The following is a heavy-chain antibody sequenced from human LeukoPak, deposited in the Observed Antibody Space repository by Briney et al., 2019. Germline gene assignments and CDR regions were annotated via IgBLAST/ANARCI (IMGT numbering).Heavy chain of an antibody. J-gene: IGHJ5*02. CDR2: MRHDGSNE. CDR3: AKDRTVVVTAYGGWFDP. D-gene: IGHD2-15*01. CDR1: GITFSTSG. V-gene: IGHV3-30*02. Sequence: GRSLRLSCAASGITFSTSGMHWVRQAPGRGLEWVAFMRHDGSNEKYADSVKGRFTISRDNSKNTLYLQMNSLIVEDTAVYYCAKDRTVVVTAYGGWFDPWGQGTLVTVSS.